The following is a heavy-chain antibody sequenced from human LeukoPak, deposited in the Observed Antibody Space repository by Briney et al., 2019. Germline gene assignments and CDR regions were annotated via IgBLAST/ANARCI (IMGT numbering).Heavy chain of an antibody. CDR3: ARDFWSGYTDDY. CDR1: GYTFNTYY. J-gene: IGHJ4*02. D-gene: IGHD3-3*01. Sequence: ASVKVSCKASGYTFNTYYINWVRQAPGQGLEWMGWINPNSGGTNYAQKFQGRVTMTRDTSISTAYMELNSLRSDDTAVYYCARDFWSGYTDDYWGQGTLVTVSS. V-gene: IGHV1-2*02. CDR2: INPNSGGT.